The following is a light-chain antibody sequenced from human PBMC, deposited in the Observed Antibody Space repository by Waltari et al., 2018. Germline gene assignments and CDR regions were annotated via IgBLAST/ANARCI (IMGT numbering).Light chain of an antibody. Sequence: QSALTQPPSASGSPGQSVTISCTGTSRDVGKDKYVSWYQQLPGKAPRLMIYDVNKRPSGVPDRFSGSKSANTASLTVSGLQAEDEADYFCCSYSGGNNFLFGGGTKLTVL. CDR1: SRDVGKDKY. CDR2: DVN. J-gene: IGLJ2*01. V-gene: IGLV2-8*01. CDR3: CSYSGGNNFL.